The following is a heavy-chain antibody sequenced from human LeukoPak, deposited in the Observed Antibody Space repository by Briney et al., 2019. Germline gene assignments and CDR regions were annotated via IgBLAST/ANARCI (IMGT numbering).Heavy chain of an antibody. CDR2: INPRYGST. Sequence: ASVKVSCKASGYTFSNYHIHWVRQAPGQGIEWMGIINPRYGSTTYAQNFQSRVTMTRDMSTSTVYMELSSLRSEDTAVYYCAREEARDGSTGYYFDYWGQGTLLTVSS. D-gene: IGHD5-24*01. CDR1: GYTFSNYH. J-gene: IGHJ4*02. V-gene: IGHV1-46*01. CDR3: AREEARDGSTGYYFDY.